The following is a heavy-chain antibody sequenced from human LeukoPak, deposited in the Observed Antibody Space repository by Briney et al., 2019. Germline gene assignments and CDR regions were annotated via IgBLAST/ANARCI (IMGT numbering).Heavy chain of an antibody. CDR1: GGSISSGGYS. D-gene: IGHD5-18*01. CDR3: ARYGYSYGIDY. Sequence: SQTLSLTCAVSGGSISSGGYSWSWIRQPPGKGLEWIGYIYHSGSTYYNPSLKSRVTISVDRSKNQFSLKLSSVTAADTAVYYCARYGYSYGIDYWGQGTLVTVSS. V-gene: IGHV4-30-2*01. J-gene: IGHJ4*02. CDR2: IYHSGST.